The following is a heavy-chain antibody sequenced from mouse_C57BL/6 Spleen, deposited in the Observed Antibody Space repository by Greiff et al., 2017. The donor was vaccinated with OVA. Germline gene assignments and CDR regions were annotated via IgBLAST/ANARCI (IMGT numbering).Heavy chain of an antibody. CDR3: ARSSSYGNYFDY. Sequence: VQLQQSVAELVRPGASVKLSCTASGFSIKNTYMHWVKQRPEQGLEWIGRIDPANGNTKYAPKFQGKATITADTSSNTAYLQLSSLTSEDTAIYYCARSSSYGNYFDYWGQGTTLTVSS. D-gene: IGHD1-1*01. CDR2: IDPANGNT. V-gene: IGHV14-3*01. CDR1: GFSIKNTY. J-gene: IGHJ2*01.